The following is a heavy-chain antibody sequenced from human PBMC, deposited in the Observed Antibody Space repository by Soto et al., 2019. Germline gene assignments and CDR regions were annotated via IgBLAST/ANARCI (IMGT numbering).Heavy chain of an antibody. D-gene: IGHD6-13*01. CDR2: ISAYNGNT. CDR3: ARDNSRLIPLPGNY. CDR1: GYTFTSYS. V-gene: IGHV1-18*01. J-gene: IGHJ4*02. Sequence: ASVKVSCKASGYTFTSYSISWVRQAPGQGLEWMGWISAYNGNTNYAQKLQGRVTMTTDTSTSTAYMELRSLRSDDTAVYYCARDNSRLIPLPGNYWGQGTLVTVSS.